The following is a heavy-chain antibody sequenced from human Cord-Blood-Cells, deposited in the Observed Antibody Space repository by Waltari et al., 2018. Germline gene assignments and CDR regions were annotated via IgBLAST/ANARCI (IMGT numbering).Heavy chain of an antibody. CDR1: GSSFTRYW. J-gene: IGHJ4*02. Sequence: EVQLVQSGAEVKKPGESLQISCKGAGSSFTRYWTGCVRQIPGKGLEWMGIIYPGDSDTRYSPSFQGQVTISADKSISTAYLQWSSLKASDTAMYYCARRYYYDSSGYYFDYWGQGTLVTVSS. V-gene: IGHV5-51*01. D-gene: IGHD3-22*01. CDR3: ARRYYYDSSGYYFDY. CDR2: IYPGDSDT.